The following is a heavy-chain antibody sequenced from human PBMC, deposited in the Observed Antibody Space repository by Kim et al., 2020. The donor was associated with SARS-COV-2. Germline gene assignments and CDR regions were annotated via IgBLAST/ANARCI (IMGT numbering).Heavy chain of an antibody. CDR1: GGSFSGYY. CDR3: ATTSGY. J-gene: IGHJ4*02. CDR2: INHSGST. V-gene: IGHV4-34*01. Sequence: SETLSLTCAVYGGSFSGYYWNWVRQRPGTGLEWIGEINHSGSTNYNPSLKSRVTISVDTSKNQFSLKLSPMTAADTAVYYCATTSGYWGRGTLVTVSS.